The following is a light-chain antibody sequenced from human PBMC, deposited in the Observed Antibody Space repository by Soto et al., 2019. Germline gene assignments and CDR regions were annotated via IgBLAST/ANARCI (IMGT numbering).Light chain of an antibody. CDR2: DVS. Sequence: QSALTQPRSVSGSPGQSVTISCTGTSSDVGGYNYVSWYQQHPGKAPKLMIYDVSKRPSGVPDRFSGSKSGNTASLTISGLQAEDEADYYCCSYAGSYTWVFGGGTNSPS. CDR3: CSYAGSYTWV. J-gene: IGLJ3*02. V-gene: IGLV2-11*01. CDR1: SSDVGGYNY.